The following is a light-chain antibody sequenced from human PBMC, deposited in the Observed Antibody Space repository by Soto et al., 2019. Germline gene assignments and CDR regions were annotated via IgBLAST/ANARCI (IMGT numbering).Light chain of an antibody. J-gene: IGLJ2*01. CDR1: SSNIGNNY. CDR3: GTWDTSLSAVV. Sequence: QSVLTQPPSVSAAPGQKVTISCSGSSSNIGNNYVSWYQQLPGTAPKLLIYDNNKRPSGIPDRFSASKSGTSATLGITGLQTGDGADYYCGTWDTSLSAVVFGGGTKLTVL. CDR2: DNN. V-gene: IGLV1-51*01.